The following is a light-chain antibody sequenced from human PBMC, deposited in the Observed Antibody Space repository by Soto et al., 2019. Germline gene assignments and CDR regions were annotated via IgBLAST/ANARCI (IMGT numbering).Light chain of an antibody. CDR3: QSYDSGLSGSV. J-gene: IGLJ3*02. CDR2: TNG. Sequence: QSVLTQPPSVSGAPGQRVTISCTGTSSNIGAGYDVNWYQHLPGAAPKLLIYTNGNRPSGVPDRFSGSKSGTSASLAITGLQAEDEADSYCQSYDSGLSGSVFGGGTKLTVL. CDR1: SSNIGAGYD. V-gene: IGLV1-40*01.